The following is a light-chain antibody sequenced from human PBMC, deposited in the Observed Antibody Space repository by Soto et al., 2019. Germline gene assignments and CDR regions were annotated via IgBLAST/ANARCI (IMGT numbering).Light chain of an antibody. CDR1: QNINNY. J-gene: IGKJ5*01. CDR3: QQYENLPT. V-gene: IGKV1-33*01. Sequence: DIQMTQSPSSLSASVGDRVTITCPASQNINNYLNWYQQKPGRAPKLLXYDSSNLGAGVPSRFRGSGSGTDFTLTISRLQPEDIATYYCQQYENLPTFGQGTRMEIK. CDR2: DSS.